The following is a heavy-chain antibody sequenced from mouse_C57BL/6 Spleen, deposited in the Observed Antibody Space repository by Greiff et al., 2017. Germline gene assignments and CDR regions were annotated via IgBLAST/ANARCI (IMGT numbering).Heavy chain of an antibody. CDR1: GFTFSSYG. CDR2: ISSGGSYT. J-gene: IGHJ1*03. V-gene: IGHV5-6*01. CDR3: ARHLITTVVEGYFDV. Sequence: DVHLVESGGDLVKPGGSLKLSCAASGFTFSSYGMSWVRQTPDKRLEWVATISSGGSYTSYPDSVKGRFTISRDNAKNTLYLQMSSLKSEDTAMYYCARHLITTVVEGYFDVWGTGTTVTVSS. D-gene: IGHD1-1*01.